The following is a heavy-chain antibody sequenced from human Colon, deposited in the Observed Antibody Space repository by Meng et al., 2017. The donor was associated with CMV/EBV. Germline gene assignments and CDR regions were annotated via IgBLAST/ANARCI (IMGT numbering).Heavy chain of an antibody. D-gene: IGHD3-10*01. J-gene: IGHJ4*02. CDR3: ARHVYYRFDY. V-gene: IGHV3-7*01. Sequence: ECTFSNYWMTWVRQAPGKGLEWVDNVEGDGRREHYADSVRGRFTISRDNAKSLVFLQMNSLRVEDTAVYFCARHVYYRFDYWGQGALVTVSS. CDR1: ECTFSNYW. CDR2: VEGDGRRE.